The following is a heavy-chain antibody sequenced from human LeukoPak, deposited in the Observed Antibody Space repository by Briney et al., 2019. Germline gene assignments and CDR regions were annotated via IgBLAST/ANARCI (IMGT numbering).Heavy chain of an antibody. CDR1: GDIINDYY. Sequence: SETLSLTCTVSGDIINDYYWTWIRQPPGKGLXXXXXXXFSGTTTYNPSLTSRVTISLDTSKNQFSLKLSSMTAADTAVYYCARRFCSSAGCHRTVNWFDPWGQGTLVTVSS. CDR3: ARRFCSSAGCHRTVNWFDP. V-gene: IGHV4-59*01. CDR2: XXFSGTT. J-gene: IGHJ5*02. D-gene: IGHD2-2*01.